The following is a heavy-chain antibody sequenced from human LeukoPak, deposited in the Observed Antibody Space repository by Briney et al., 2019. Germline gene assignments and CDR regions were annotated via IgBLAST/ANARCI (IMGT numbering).Heavy chain of an antibody. V-gene: IGHV3-30*04. CDR3: ARIREGALDY. D-gene: IGHD1-26*01. CDR2: ILYDGSNK. J-gene: IGHJ4*02. CDR1: GFTFSSYA. Sequence: PGGSLRLSCAAPGFTFSSYAMHWVRQAPGKGLEWVAVILYDGSNKYYADSVKGRFTISRDNSKNTLYLQMNSLRAEDTAVYYCARIREGALDYWGQGTLVTVSS.